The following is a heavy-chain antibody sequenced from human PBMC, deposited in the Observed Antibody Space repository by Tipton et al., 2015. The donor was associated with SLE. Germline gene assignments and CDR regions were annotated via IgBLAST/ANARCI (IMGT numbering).Heavy chain of an antibody. J-gene: IGHJ6*02. CDR3: ARDATPPWIQLWLHYYYGMDV. D-gene: IGHD5-18*01. Sequence: GSLRLSCAASGFTFSSYEMNWVRQAPGKGLEWVSYISSSGSTIYYADSVKGRFTISRDNAKNSLYLQMNSLRAEDTAVYYCARDATPPWIQLWLHYYYGMDVWGQGTTVTVSS. CDR2: ISSSGSTI. CDR1: GFTFSSYE. V-gene: IGHV3-48*03.